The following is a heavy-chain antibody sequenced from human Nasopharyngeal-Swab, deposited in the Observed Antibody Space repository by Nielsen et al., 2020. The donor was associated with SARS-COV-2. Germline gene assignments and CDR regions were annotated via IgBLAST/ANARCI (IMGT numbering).Heavy chain of an antibody. D-gene: IGHD3-22*01. CDR2: IYYSGSP. Sequence: SETLSLTCTVSGGSISSGGYYWSWIRQHPGKGLEWIGYIYYSGSPYYNPSLKSRVTISVDTSKNQSSLKLSPVTSADTAVYYCARGWMYYYDSSGYLDYWGQGTLVTVSS. CDR3: ARGWMYYYDSSGYLDY. J-gene: IGHJ4*01. V-gene: IGHV4-31*03. CDR1: GGSISSGGYY.